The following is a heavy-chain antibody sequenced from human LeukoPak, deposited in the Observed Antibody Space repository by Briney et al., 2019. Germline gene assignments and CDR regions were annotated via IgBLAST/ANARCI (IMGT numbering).Heavy chain of an antibody. CDR2: IYYRGST. V-gene: IGHV4-39*07. D-gene: IGHD3-22*01. CDR3: ARGSSGYYLLC. CDR1: GGSISSSSYY. Sequence: SETLSLTCTVSGGSISSSSYYWGWIRQPPGKGLEWIGSIYYRGSTYYNPSLKSRVTISVDTSKNQFSLKLSSVTAADTAVYYCARGSSGYYLLCWGQGTLVTVSS. J-gene: IGHJ4*02.